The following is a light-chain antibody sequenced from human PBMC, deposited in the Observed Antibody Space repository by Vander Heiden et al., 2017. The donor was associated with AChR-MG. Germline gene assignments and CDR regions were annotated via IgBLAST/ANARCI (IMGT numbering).Light chain of an antibody. CDR3: QQYGSSPPT. J-gene: IGKJ5*01. V-gene: IGKV3-20*01. CDR2: GAS. CDR1: QSVSGSF. Sequence: EIVLTQSPGTLSLSPGERATLSCRASQSVSGSFLAWYQQKPGQSPRLLIYGASIRATDIPDRFSGSGSGTDFTLAISRLEPEDFAVYYCQQYGSSPPTFGQGTRLETK.